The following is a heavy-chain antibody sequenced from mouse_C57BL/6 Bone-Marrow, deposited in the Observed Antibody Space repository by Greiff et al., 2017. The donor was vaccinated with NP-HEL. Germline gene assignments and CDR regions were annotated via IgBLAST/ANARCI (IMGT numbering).Heavy chain of an antibody. CDR1: GYTFTSYW. CDR3: ALLITTVVEGFAY. V-gene: IGHV1-69*01. D-gene: IGHD1-1*01. Sequence: QVHVKQPGAELVMPGASVKLSCKASGYTFTSYWMHWVKQRPGQGLEWIGEIDPSDSYTNYNQKFKGKSTLTVDKSSSTAYMQLSSLTSEDSAVYYCALLITTVVEGFAYWGQGTLVTVSA. CDR2: IDPSDSYT. J-gene: IGHJ3*01.